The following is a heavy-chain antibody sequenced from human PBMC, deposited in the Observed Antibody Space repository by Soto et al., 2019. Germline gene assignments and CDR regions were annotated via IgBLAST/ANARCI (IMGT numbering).Heavy chain of an antibody. V-gene: IGHV3-21*01. CDR3: AREKCSSTSCNHGMDV. J-gene: IGHJ6*02. CDR1: AFTFNNFP. CDR2: ITTTSTYK. Sequence: GGALRLSCVASAFTFNNFPMHWVRQAPGKGLQWLASITTTSTYKYYADSVKGRFSISRDNAKNSLYLELTNLRSEDTAVYYCAREKCSSTSCNHGMDVWGLGSTVTVSS. D-gene: IGHD2-2*01.